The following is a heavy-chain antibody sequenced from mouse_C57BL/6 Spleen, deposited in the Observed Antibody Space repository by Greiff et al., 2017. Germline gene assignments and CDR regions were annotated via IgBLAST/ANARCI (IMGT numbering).Heavy chain of an antibody. CDR3: ARGTTVVADWYCDV. CDR2: IYPSDSET. D-gene: IGHD1-1*01. V-gene: IGHV1-61*01. J-gene: IGHJ1*03. CDR1: GYTFTSYW. Sequence: VQLQQPGAELVRPGSSVKLSCKASGYTFTSYWMDWVKQRPGQGLEWIGNIYPSDSETNYNQKFKDKATLTVDKSSSTAYMQLSSLTSEDSAVYYCARGTTVVADWYCDVWGTGTTVTVSA.